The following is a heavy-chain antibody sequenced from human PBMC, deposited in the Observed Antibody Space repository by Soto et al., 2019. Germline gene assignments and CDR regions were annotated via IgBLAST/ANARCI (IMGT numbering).Heavy chain of an antibody. CDR3: ARILFGRSVAGGYFYMDV. CDR1: GFSLSNGKVG. D-gene: IGHD6-19*01. J-gene: IGHJ6*03. Sequence: SGPTLVNPTETLTLTCTVSGFSLSNGKVGVSWIRQPPGKALEWLAHIFSNDEKSYRTSLKSRLTISEDTSKSQVVLTMTNVDPVDAATYYCARILFGRSVAGGYFYMDVWGKGTTVTVSS. CDR2: IFSNDEK. V-gene: IGHV2-26*01.